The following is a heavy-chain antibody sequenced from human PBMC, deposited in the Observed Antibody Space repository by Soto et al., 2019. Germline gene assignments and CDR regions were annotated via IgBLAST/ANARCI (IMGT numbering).Heavy chain of an antibody. V-gene: IGHV1-69*13. CDR1: GGTFSSYA. J-gene: IGHJ5*02. CDR3: ARNLRSTEYYDFWSGSNWFDP. D-gene: IGHD3-3*01. CDR2: IIPIFGTA. Sequence: GASVKVSCKASGGTFSSYAISWVRQAPGQGLEWMGGIIPIFGTANYAQKFQGRVTITADESTSTAYMELSSLRSEDTAVYYCARNLRSTEYYDFWSGSNWFDPWGQGTLVTVSS.